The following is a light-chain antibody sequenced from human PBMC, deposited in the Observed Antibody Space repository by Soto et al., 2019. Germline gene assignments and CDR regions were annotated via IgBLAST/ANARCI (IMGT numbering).Light chain of an antibody. CDR1: QSISSW. Sequence: DIQITQPPPTLSASVGDRLTITCRASQSISSWLAWYQQRPGKAPKLLIYDVSSLESGVPSRFSGSGSGTEFTLTISSLQPDDFATYYCQQYTTYPSKLGQGTKVDIK. CDR3: QQYTTYPSK. CDR2: DVS. V-gene: IGKV1-5*01. J-gene: IGKJ1*01.